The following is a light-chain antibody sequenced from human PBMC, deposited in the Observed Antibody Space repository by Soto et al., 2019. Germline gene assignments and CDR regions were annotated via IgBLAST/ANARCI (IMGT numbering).Light chain of an antibody. J-gene: IGKJ2*01. Sequence: EIVLTQSPGTLSLSPGERATLSCRASQRVSSSYLAWYQQKPGQAPRLLIYGASSRATGIPDRFSGSGSGTDFTLSISRLEPADFAVYYCQQYGSSPLYTFGQGTKLEIK. CDR3: QQYGSSPLYT. V-gene: IGKV3-20*01. CDR1: QRVSSSY. CDR2: GAS.